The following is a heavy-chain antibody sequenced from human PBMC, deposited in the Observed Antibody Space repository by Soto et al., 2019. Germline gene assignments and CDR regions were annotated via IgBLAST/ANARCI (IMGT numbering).Heavy chain of an antibody. D-gene: IGHD6-6*01. CDR2: ISSSSSYI. V-gene: IGHV3-21*01. J-gene: IGHJ3*02. CDR1: GFTFSSYS. Sequence: EVQLVESGGGLVKPGGSLRLSCAASGFTFSSYSMNWVRQAPGKGLEWVSSISSSSSYIYYADSVKGRFTISRDNAKNSLYLQMNSLRAEDTAVYYCARPKQLPDAFDIWGQGTMVTVSS. CDR3: ARPKQLPDAFDI.